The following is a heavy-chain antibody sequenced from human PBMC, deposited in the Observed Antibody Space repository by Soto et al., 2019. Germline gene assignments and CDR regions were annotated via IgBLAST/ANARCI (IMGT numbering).Heavy chain of an antibody. CDR3: ARYSSAGSCYSKSLDY. CDR1: CGSITSYY. J-gene: IGHJ4*02. CDR2: IYYSGST. D-gene: IGHD2-15*01. V-gene: IGHV4-59*01. Sequence: SETLSLTCPVSCGSITSYYWSWVRQPPGKGLEWIGYIYYSGSTSYNPSLRSRVTISVDTSKNQFSLHLTSVTAADTAVYYCARYSSAGSCYSKSLDYWGQGTLVTVSS.